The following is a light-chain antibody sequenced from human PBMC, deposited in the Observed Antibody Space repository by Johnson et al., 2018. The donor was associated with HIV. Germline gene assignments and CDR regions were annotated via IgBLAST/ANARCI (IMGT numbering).Light chain of an antibody. Sequence: QSVLTQPPSVSAAPGQKVTISCSGSSSNIGNNYVSWYQQLPGTAPKLLIYENNKRPSGIPDRFSGSKSGTSATLDITGLQTGDEADYYCGTWDSSLSPHYVFGTGTQVTVL. V-gene: IGLV1-51*02. J-gene: IGLJ1*01. CDR2: ENN. CDR1: SSNIGNNY. CDR3: GTWDSSLSPHYV.